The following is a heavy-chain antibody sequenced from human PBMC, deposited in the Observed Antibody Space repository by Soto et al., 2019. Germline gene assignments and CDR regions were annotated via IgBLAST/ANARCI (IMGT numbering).Heavy chain of an antibody. V-gene: IGHV5-51*01. Sequence: PGESLQISCKGSGYSFTNYYIAWVRQLPGKGLEWIGIINPGDSDTRYNPSFQGQVTMSADKSISTAYLQWNSLQASDTAMYYCAISYPLGSGYSYYGMAVWGQGTTVTVSS. J-gene: IGHJ6*02. CDR2: INPGDSDT. CDR1: GYSFTNYY. CDR3: AISYPLGSGYSYYGMAV. D-gene: IGHD3-16*01.